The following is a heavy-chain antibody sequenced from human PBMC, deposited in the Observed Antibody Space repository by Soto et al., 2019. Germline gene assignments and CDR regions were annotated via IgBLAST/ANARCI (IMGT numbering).Heavy chain of an antibody. CDR1: GFTFISYA. Sequence: QVQLVESGGGVVQPGRSLRLSCAASGFTFISYAMHWVRQAPGKGLEWVAVISYDGSDKYYADSVKGRFTISRDNSKKTLNLQMNSLRADDTAVYYCAKALGDLSPESYDYWGQGTLITVSS. J-gene: IGHJ4*02. V-gene: IGHV3-30*18. D-gene: IGHD3-16*02. CDR2: ISYDGSDK. CDR3: AKALGDLSPESYDY.